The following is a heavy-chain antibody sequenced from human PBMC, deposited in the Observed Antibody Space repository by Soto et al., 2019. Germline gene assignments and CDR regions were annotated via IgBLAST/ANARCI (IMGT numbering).Heavy chain of an antibody. CDR3: VRGWMSDHHVGYLQS. Sequence: EGQLVESGGGLVQPGGSLRLSCAASEFTFSRYWMHWVRQAPGKGLVWVSRISHDGRATIYADFVKGRFTISRDNAGNMLYLQMNSLTGDDSAIYYCVRGWMSDHHVGYLQSWGRGTQVRVSA. V-gene: IGHV3-74*01. D-gene: IGHD1-26*01. CDR1: EFTFSRYW. CDR2: ISHDGRAT. J-gene: IGHJ5*02.